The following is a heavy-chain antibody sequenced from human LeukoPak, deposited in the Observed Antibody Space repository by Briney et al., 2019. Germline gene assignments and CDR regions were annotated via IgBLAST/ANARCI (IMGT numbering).Heavy chain of an antibody. D-gene: IGHD5/OR15-5a*01. V-gene: IGHV3-21*01. CDR2: ISSSSSYI. Sequence: GGSLRLSCAASGFTFSSYSMNWVRQAPGKGLEWVSSISSSSSYIYYADSVKGRFTISRDNAKNSLYLQLSSLRAEDTALYYCARVVSWGYFDPWGQGTLVTVSS. CDR3: ARVVSWGYFDP. CDR1: GFTFSSYS. J-gene: IGHJ5*02.